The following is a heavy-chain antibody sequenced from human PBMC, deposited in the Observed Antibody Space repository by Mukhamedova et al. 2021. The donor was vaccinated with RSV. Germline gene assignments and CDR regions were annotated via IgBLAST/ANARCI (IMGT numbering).Heavy chain of an antibody. D-gene: IGHD1-26*01. Sequence: EWVSSIGGTVESTYYADSVKGRFAISRDNSNYTLFLQMNNLGAEDTAVYYCAHRIVGAVPFDYWGQGTLVTVSS. V-gene: IGHV3-23*01. CDR2: IGGTVEST. CDR3: AHRIVGAVPFDY. J-gene: IGHJ4*02.